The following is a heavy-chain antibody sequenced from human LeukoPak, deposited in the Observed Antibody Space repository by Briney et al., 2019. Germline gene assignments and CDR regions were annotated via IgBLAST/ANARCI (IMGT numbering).Heavy chain of an antibody. V-gene: IGHV1-3*01. CDR1: GYTFTNYA. CDR2: INAGNGNT. Sequence: GASVNVSCKASGYTFTNYAIHWVRQAPGQRPEWMGWINAGNGNTKYLQKLQGRVTITRDTSASAAYMDLSSLRSEDTAVYYCARGTWERSGWYYFDYWAREPWSPSPQ. CDR3: ARGTWERSGWYYFDY. J-gene: IGHJ4*02. D-gene: IGHD6-19*01.